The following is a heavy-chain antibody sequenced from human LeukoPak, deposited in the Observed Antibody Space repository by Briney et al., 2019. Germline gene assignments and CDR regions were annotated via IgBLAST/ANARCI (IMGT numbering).Heavy chain of an antibody. J-gene: IGHJ4*02. D-gene: IGHD3-10*01. Sequence: GGSLRLSCAASGFTFSKFAMNWVRRAPGKGLEWVSTISGSGDGKYYADSVKGRFTISRDNSKNTLFLQMSSLSADDTALYYCAKGRLQEGTVFRGVITPVDYWGQGTLVTVTS. CDR2: ISGSGDGK. V-gene: IGHV3-23*01. CDR1: GFTFSKFA. CDR3: AKGRLQEGTVFRGVITPVDY.